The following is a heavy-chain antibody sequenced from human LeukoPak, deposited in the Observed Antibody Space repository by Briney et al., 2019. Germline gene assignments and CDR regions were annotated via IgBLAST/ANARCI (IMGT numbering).Heavy chain of an antibody. CDR1: GFTFDDYA. V-gene: IGHV3-9*01. Sequence: PGGSLRLSCAASGFTFDDYAMRWVRQAPGKVLEWVSGISWNSGSIGYADSVKGRFTISRDNAKNSLYLQMNSLRGEDTALYYCAKGHSSSWYGAAWDYWGQGTQVTVSS. CDR3: AKGHSSSWYGAAWDY. D-gene: IGHD6-13*01. J-gene: IGHJ4*02. CDR2: ISWNSGSI.